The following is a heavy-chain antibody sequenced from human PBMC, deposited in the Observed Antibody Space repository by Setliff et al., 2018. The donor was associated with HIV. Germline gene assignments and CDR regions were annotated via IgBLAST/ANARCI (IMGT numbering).Heavy chain of an antibody. CDR2: IRYTGGPYYNPWDT. D-gene: IGHD1-26*01. Sequence: SETLSLTCTVSGGSIISSSYYWGWIRQPPGKGLEWIASIRYTGGPYYNPWDTYYNPSLKSRVTISVDSSTKQIFLRLTSVTAADTAVYYCVRDRYGGTYDAFEIWGQGTMVTVSS. J-gene: IGHJ3*02. CDR3: VRDRYGGTYDAFEI. V-gene: IGHV4-39*02. CDR1: GGSIISSSYY.